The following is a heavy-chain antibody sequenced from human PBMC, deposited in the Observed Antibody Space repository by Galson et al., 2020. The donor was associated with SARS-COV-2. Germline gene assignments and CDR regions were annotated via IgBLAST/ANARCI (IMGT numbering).Heavy chain of an antibody. D-gene: IGHD6-25*01. CDR3: AKDVSAWGGYKYRDY. J-gene: IGHJ4*02. CDR1: GFTFNIHG. V-gene: IGHV3-30*18. Sequence: PGGSLRLSCAASGFTFNIHGMHWVRQAPGKGLEWVAVISYDGRDEYYTDSVKGRFTVSRDNSKNTLYLQMNSLTLEDTAIYYCAKDVSAWGGYKYRDYWGQGTLVTVSA. CDR2: ISYDGRDE.